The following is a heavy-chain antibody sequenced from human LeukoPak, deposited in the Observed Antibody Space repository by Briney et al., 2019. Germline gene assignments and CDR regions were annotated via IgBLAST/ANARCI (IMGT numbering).Heavy chain of an antibody. CDR2: IYYSGGT. CDR1: GGSISSYY. D-gene: IGHD6-19*01. J-gene: IGHJ3*02. Sequence: SETLSLTCTVSGGSISSYYWSWIRQPPGKGLEWIGYIYYSGGTNYNPSLKSRVTISVDTSKNQFSLKLSSVTAADTAVYYCATSLSSSGWYGDAFDIWGQGTMVTVSS. CDR3: ATSLSSSGWYGDAFDI. V-gene: IGHV4-59*01.